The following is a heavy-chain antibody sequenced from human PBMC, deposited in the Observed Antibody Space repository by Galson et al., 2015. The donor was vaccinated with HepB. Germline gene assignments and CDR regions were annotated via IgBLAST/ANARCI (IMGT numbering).Heavy chain of an antibody. J-gene: IGHJ4*02. CDR3: AKDRRYFDSSGYWYYFDY. CDR2: ISYDGSNK. CDR1: GFTFSSYG. Sequence: SLRLSCAASGFTFSSYGMHWVRQAPGKGLEWVAVISYDGSNKYYADSVRGRFTISRDNSKNTLYLQMNSLRAEDTAVYYCAKDRRYFDSSGYWYYFDYWGQGTPVTVSS. V-gene: IGHV3-30*18. D-gene: IGHD3-22*01.